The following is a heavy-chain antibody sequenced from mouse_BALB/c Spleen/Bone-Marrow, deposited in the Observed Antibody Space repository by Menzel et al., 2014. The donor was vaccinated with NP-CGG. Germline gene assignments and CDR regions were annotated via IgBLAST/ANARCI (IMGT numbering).Heavy chain of an antibody. Sequence: LVESGAELVRPGASVKLSCKASGYTFTSYYMYWVKQRPGQGLEWIGEINPSNGGTNFNEKFKSRATLTVDKSSSTASMQLSSQPSENSGFFYGPGGHTWALDYWGQG. D-gene: IGHD3-3*01. CDR3: PGGHTWALDY. CDR2: INPSNGGT. CDR1: GYTFTSYY. V-gene: IGHV1S81*02. J-gene: IGHJ2*01.